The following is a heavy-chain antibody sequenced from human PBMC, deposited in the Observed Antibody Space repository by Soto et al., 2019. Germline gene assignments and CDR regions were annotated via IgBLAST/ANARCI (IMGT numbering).Heavy chain of an antibody. V-gene: IGHV4-4*07. D-gene: IGHD4-17*01. CDR3: ARGPRQEYGGKFFDY. J-gene: IGHJ4*02. CDR1: GASISGFY. Sequence: SETLSLTCTVSGASISGFYWSWIRKSAGKGLEWIGRIYATGTTDYNPSLKSRVMMSVDTSKKQFSLKLRSVTAADTAVYYCARGPRQEYGGKFFDYWGQGTLVTVSS. CDR2: IYATGTT.